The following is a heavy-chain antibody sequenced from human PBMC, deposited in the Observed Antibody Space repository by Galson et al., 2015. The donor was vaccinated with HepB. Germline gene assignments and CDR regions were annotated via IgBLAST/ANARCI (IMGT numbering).Heavy chain of an antibody. J-gene: IGHJ4*02. CDR1: GASLRSFY. Sequence: ETLSLTCTVSGASLRSFYWSRIRQPPGKKLQWIGNFRGSGSTDYNPALKSRVSISVDTSKRQLSLTFKSVTATDTAVYYCARQTRINGGAFFEYWGQGTLVTVSS. V-gene: IGHV4-59*08. CDR3: ARQTRINGGAFFEY. CDR2: FRGSGST. D-gene: IGHD2-8*01.